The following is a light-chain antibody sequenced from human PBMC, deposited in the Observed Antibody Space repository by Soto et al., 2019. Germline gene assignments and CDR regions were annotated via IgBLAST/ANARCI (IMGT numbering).Light chain of an antibody. CDR1: SSSKW. V-gene: IGKV1-5*01. CDR3: QHTTDFT. J-gene: IGKJ2*01. CDR2: DVS. Sequence: DIQMTQSPSTVAASVGYTVTMTCRSSSKWLAWYQKKPGKAPKLLIYDVSNLERGVPPRFSGSTSGAESTLTITGLQPDDLGTYYCQHTTDFTLGQGTKVDI.